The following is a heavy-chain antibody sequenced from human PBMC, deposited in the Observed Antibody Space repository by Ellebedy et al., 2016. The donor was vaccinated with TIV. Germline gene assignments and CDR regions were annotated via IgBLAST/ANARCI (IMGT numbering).Heavy chain of an antibody. D-gene: IGHD1-7*01. CDR1: GYTFTGYY. Sequence: ASVKVSXXASGYTFTGYYMHWVRQAPGQGLEWMGWINPNSGGTNYAQKFQGRVTMTRDTSISTAYMELSRLRSDDTAVYYCARDQDWNYLDYWGQGTLVTVSS. CDR2: INPNSGGT. CDR3: ARDQDWNYLDY. J-gene: IGHJ4*02. V-gene: IGHV1-2*02.